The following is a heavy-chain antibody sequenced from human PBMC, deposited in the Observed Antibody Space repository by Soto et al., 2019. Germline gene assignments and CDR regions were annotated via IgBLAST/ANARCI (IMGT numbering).Heavy chain of an antibody. V-gene: IGHV3-30-3*01. CDR3: ARDRSDYYYYYGMDV. Sequence: QVQLVESGGGVVQPGRSLRLSCAASGFTFSSYAMHWVRQAPGKGLEWVAVISYDGSNKYYADSVKGRFTISRDNSKNTLYLQMNSLRAEDTAVYYCARDRSDYYYYYGMDVWGQGTTVTVSS. CDR1: GFTFSSYA. J-gene: IGHJ6*02. CDR2: ISYDGSNK.